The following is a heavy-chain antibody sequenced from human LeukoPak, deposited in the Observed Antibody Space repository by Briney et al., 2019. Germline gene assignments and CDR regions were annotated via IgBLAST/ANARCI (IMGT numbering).Heavy chain of an antibody. D-gene: IGHD4-17*01. CDR2: VSGYNGNT. V-gene: IGHV1-18*01. CDR3: ARDPVKTTVTSNWFAP. Sequence: GASVKVSCKASGGTFSSYAISWVRQAPGQGLEWMGWVSGYNGNTKYAQKFQGRVTMTTDTSTSTAYMELRSLTSDDTAVYYCARDPVKTTVTSNWFAPWGQGTLVTVSS. J-gene: IGHJ5*02. CDR1: GGTFSSYA.